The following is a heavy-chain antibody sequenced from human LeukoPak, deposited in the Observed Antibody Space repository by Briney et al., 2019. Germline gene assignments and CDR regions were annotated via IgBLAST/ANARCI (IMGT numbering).Heavy chain of an antibody. CDR1: GFTFDDYA. CDR3: AKGLAVVLWFGELLEGPAFDI. J-gene: IGHJ3*02. Sequence: AGGSLRLSCAASGFTFDDYAMPWVRQAPGKGLEWVSGISWNSGSIGYADSVKGRFTISRDNAKNSLYLQMNSLRAEDTALYYCAKGLAVVLWFGELLEGPAFDIWGQGTMVTVSS. CDR2: ISWNSGSI. D-gene: IGHD3-10*01. V-gene: IGHV3-9*01.